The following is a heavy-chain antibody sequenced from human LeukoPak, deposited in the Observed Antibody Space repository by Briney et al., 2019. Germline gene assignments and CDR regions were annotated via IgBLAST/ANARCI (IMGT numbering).Heavy chain of an antibody. CDR2: IYYSGTA. J-gene: IGHJ5*02. Sequence: SETLSLTCTVSGASLSTSSWTWIRQPPGKGLECIGFIYYSGTAYYHPSLKSRVTISLDTSKNQFSLRLNSVTAADTAVYYCARRGYDILTGYPENWFDPWGQGTLVTVSS. CDR3: ARRGYDILTGYPENWFDP. CDR1: GASLSTSS. V-gene: IGHV4-59*12. D-gene: IGHD3-9*01.